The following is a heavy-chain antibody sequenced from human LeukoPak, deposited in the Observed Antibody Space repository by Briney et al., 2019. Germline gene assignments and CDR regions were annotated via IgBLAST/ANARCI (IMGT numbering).Heavy chain of an antibody. J-gene: IGHJ4*02. CDR1: GFSFDDYG. D-gene: IGHD6-13*01. CDR3: ARDAVLRNIAAAGYFDY. CDR2: INWNGGST. Sequence: GGSLRLSCAASGFSFDDYGMSWVRQAPGKGLEWVSGINWNGGSTGYADSVKGRFTISRDNAKNSLYLLMNSLRAEDTALYYCARDAVLRNIAAAGYFDYWGQGTLVTVSS. V-gene: IGHV3-20*04.